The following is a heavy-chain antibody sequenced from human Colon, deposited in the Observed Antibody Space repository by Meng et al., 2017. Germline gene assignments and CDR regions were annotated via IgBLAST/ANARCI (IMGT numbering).Heavy chain of an antibody. CDR2: FYHNGNT. CDR1: ITSVGNL. J-gene: IGHJ4*02. Sequence: QLQLQESGSRLVKPSQTLSLTCADSITSVGNLWSWIRQPPGKGLEWIGYFYHNGNTYYPPSLRGRITISVDRSKNQISLSLTSATAADTAVYYCARVARIGGYVIDYWGQGTLVTVSS. CDR3: ARVARIGGYVIDY. D-gene: IGHD5-12*01. V-gene: IGHV4-30-2*01.